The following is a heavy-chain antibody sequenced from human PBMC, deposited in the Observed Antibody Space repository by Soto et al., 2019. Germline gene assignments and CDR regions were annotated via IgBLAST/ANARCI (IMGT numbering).Heavy chain of an antibody. CDR3: ARDLTSIAAH. J-gene: IGHJ4*02. CDR1: GFTFSSYS. D-gene: IGHD6-6*01. Sequence: GGSLRLSCAASGFTFSSYSINWVRQAPGKGLEXVSXXSXXXXXIXXADSVKGRFTISRDNAKNSLYLQMNSLRAEDTAVYYCARDLTSIAAHWGQGTLVTASS. V-gene: IGHV3-21*01. CDR2: XSXXXXXI.